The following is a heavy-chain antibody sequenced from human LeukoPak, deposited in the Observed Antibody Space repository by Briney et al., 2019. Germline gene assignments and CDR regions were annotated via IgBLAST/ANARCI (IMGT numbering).Heavy chain of an antibody. CDR1: GYTLTELS. D-gene: IGHD3-9*01. Sequence: ASVKVSCKVSGYTLTELSIHWVRQAPGKGLEGMGRLDPEDGETIYAQKFQGRVTMTEDTSTDTAYMEPSSLRSEDTAVYYCATIPAAFGRYYLYGMDGWGQGTTVTVSS. CDR3: ATIPAAFGRYYLYGMDG. J-gene: IGHJ6*02. CDR2: LDPEDGET. V-gene: IGHV1-24*01.